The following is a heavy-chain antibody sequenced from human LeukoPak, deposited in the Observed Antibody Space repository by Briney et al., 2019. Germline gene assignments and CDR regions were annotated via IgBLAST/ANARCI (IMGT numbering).Heavy chain of an antibody. Sequence: KPGGSLRLSCAASGFTFSDYYMSWIRQAPGKGLEWVSYISSSGSTIYCADSVKGRFTISRDNAKNSLYLQMNSLRAEDTAVYYCATQTGGYYYYMDVWGKGTTVTVSS. D-gene: IGHD3-16*01. CDR2: ISSSGSTI. J-gene: IGHJ6*03. CDR1: GFTFSDYY. CDR3: ATQTGGYYYYMDV. V-gene: IGHV3-11*04.